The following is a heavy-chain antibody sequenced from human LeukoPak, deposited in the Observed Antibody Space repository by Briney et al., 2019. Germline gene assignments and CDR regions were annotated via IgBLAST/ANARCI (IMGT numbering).Heavy chain of an antibody. CDR1: GYSISSGYY. CDR3: ARRIFGVVIILSSMGAFDI. V-gene: IGHV4-38-2*01. Sequence: SETLSLTCAVSGYSISSGYYWGWIRQPPGKGLEWIGSIYHSGSTYYNPSLKSRVTISVDTSKNQFSLKLSSVTAADTAVCYCARRIFGVVIILSSMGAFDIWGQGTMVTVSS. D-gene: IGHD3-3*01. CDR2: IYHSGST. J-gene: IGHJ3*02.